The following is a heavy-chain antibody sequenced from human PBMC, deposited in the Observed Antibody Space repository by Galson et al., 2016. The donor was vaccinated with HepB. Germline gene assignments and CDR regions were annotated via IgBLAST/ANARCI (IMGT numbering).Heavy chain of an antibody. CDR3: AKDKSPYASTWIDY. D-gene: IGHD2-2*01. Sequence: SLRLSCAASGFTFDDHAMHWVRQAPGKGLEWVSGISWNSLIIVYADSVKGRFTVSRDNAENSLYLQVNSLRPEDSAFYYCAKDKSPYASTWIDYWGQGTLVTVPP. CDR2: ISWNSLII. CDR1: GFTFDDHA. V-gene: IGHV3-9*01. J-gene: IGHJ4*02.